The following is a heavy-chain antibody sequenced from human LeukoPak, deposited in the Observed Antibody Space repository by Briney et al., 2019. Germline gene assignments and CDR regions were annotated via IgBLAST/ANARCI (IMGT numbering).Heavy chain of an antibody. V-gene: IGHV1-69*05. CDR1: GGTFSSYA. D-gene: IGHD2-2*01. J-gene: IGHJ5*02. CDR3: AREGYCSSTSCPRGWFDH. CDR2: IIPIFGTA. Sequence: SVKVSCKASGGTFSSYAISWVRQAPGQGLEWMGGIIPIFGTANYAQKFQGRVTITTDESASTAYMELSSLRSEDTAVYYCAREGYCSSTSCPRGWFDHWGQGTLVTVSS.